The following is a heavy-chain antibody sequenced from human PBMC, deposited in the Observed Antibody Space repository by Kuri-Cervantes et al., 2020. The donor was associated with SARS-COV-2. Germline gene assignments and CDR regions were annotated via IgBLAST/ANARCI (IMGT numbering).Heavy chain of an antibody. CDR3: AKEYSGWYQVDY. D-gene: IGHD6-19*01. CDR1: GFTFSNYA. V-gene: IGHV3-73*01. J-gene: IGHJ4*02. CDR2: IRSKANSYAT. Sequence: GGSLRLSCAASGFTFSNYAIHWVRQASGKGLEWVGRIRSKANSYATAYAASVKGRFTISRDDSKNTAYLQMNSLRAEDTAVYYCAKEYSGWYQVDYWGQGTLVTVSS.